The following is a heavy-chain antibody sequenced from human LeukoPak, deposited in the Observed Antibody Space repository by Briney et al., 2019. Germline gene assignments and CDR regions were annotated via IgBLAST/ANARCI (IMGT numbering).Heavy chain of an antibody. CDR2: INLNSGGT. D-gene: IGHD3-10*01. CDR1: GYTFTGYF. J-gene: IGHJ4*02. CDR3: ASLWFGEFQDY. Sequence: GASVNVSCKASGYTFTGYFMHWARQAPGQGLEWMGWINLNSGGTNYAQKFQGSVTMTRDTSISTVYMELNRPRSDDTAVYYCASLWFGEFQDYWGQGTLVTVSS. V-gene: IGHV1-2*02.